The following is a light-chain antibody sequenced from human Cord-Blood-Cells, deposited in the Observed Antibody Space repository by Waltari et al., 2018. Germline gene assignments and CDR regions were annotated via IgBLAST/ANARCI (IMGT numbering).Light chain of an antibody. CDR1: QSVLYSSNNKNY. CDR3: QQYYSTPQT. Sequence: DIVMTQSPDSLAVSLGERATIHCKSRQSVLYSSNNKNYLAWYQLKPGQPPKLLIYWASTRESGVPDRFSGSGSGTDFTLTISSLQAEDVAVYYCQQYYSTPQTFGQGTKLEIK. J-gene: IGKJ2*01. CDR2: WAS. V-gene: IGKV4-1*01.